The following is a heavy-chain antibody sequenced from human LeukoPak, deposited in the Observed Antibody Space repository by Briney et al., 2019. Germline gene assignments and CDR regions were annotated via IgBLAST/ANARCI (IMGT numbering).Heavy chain of an antibody. Sequence: GGSLRLSCAASGFTFSTYNMNWVRQAPGKGLEWVSSISSSSSYIYYADSVKGRFTISRDNAKNSLYLQMNSLRAEDTAVYYCARLRSSGYYYIDYRGQGTLVTVSS. V-gene: IGHV3-21*01. D-gene: IGHD3-22*01. J-gene: IGHJ4*02. CDR3: ARLRSSGYYYIDY. CDR1: GFTFSTYN. CDR2: ISSSSSYI.